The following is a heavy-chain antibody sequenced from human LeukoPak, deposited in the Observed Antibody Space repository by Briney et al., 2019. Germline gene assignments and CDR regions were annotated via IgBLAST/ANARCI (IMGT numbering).Heavy chain of an antibody. J-gene: IGHJ4*02. Sequence: SQTLSLTCTVSGGSISTGSYYWTWIRQPAGKGLEWIGHIHTRANINYNPSLKSRITVSLDTSKKQFSLKLSSVTASDTAVYYCARVTPSITIFGVVISYYFDYWGQGTLVTVSS. CDR1: GGSISTGSYY. CDR3: ARVTPSITIFGVVISYYFDY. D-gene: IGHD3-3*01. V-gene: IGHV4-61*09. CDR2: IHTRANI.